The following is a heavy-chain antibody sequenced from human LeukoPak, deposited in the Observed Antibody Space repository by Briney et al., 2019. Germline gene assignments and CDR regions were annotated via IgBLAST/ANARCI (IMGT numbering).Heavy chain of an antibody. J-gene: IGHJ4*02. CDR1: GYTFTDYY. V-gene: IGHV1-2*02. Sequence: ASVKVPCKASGYTFTDYYMHWVRQAPGQGLEWMGWINPNSGGTNYAQKFQGRVTMTRDMSISTAYMELSRLRSDDTAVYYCARATMIASYWDYWGQGTLVTVSS. D-gene: IGHD3-22*01. CDR3: ARATMIASYWDY. CDR2: INPNSGGT.